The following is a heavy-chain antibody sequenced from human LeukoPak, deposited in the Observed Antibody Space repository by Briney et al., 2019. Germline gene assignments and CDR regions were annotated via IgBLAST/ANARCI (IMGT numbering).Heavy chain of an antibody. J-gene: IGHJ4*02. CDR3: ATTLAVAGRGDY. CDR2: ISAYNGNT. D-gene: IGHD6-19*01. CDR1: GYTFTSYG. Sequence: GASVKVSCKASGYTFTSYGISWVRQAPGQGLEWMGWISAYNGNTNYAQKLQGRVTMTTDTSTSTAYMELRSLRCDDTAVYYCATTLAVAGRGDYWGQGTLVTVSS. V-gene: IGHV1-18*01.